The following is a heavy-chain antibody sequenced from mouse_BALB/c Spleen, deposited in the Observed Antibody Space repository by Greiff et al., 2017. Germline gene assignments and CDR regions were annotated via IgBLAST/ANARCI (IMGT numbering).Heavy chain of an antibody. J-gene: IGHJ4*01. CDR3: ARRVYDYDEGYAMDY. CDR2: INPNNGGT. CDR1: GYTFTDYN. Sequence: EVKLMESGPELVKPGASVKIPCKASGYTFTDYNMDWVKQSHGKSLEWIGDINPNNGGTIYNQKFKGKATLTVDKSSSTAYMELRSLTSEDTAVYYCARRVYDYDEGYAMDYWGQGTSVTVSS. D-gene: IGHD2-4*01. V-gene: IGHV1-18*01.